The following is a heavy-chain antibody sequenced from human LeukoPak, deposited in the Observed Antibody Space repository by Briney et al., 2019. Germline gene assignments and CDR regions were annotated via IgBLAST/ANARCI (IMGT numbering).Heavy chain of an antibody. CDR2: MNPNSGNT. CDR3: ARERAGIVVVPAAIDYYYYYMDV. V-gene: IGHV1-8*03. CDR1: GYTFTSYD. Sequence: ASVKVSCKASGYTFTSYDINWVRQATGLGLEWMGWMNPNSGNTGYAQKFQGRVTITRSTSISTAYMELSSLRSEDTAVYYCARERAGIVVVPAAIDYYYYYMDVWGKGTTVTVSS. D-gene: IGHD2-2*01. J-gene: IGHJ6*03.